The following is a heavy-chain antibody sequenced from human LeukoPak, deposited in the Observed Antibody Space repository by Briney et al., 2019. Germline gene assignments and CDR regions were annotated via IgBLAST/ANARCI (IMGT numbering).Heavy chain of an antibody. V-gene: IGHV1-2*02. J-gene: IGHJ3*02. D-gene: IGHD1-26*01. Sequence: GASVKVSCKASGYTFTGYYMHWVRQAPGQGLEWRGWINPNSGGTNYAQKFQGRVTMTRDTSISTAYMELSRLRSDDTAVYYCARDGREVGATTVDAFDIWGQGTMVTVSS. CDR3: ARDGREVGATTVDAFDI. CDR2: INPNSGGT. CDR1: GYTFTGYY.